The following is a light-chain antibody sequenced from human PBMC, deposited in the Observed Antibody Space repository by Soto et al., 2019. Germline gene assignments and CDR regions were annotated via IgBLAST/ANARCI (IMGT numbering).Light chain of an antibody. CDR3: PQRSNWGLT. J-gene: IGKJ4*01. Sequence: EIVLTQSPATLSLSPGERATLSCRASQSVSSLLAWYQQKPGQAPRLLLYDASNRAPGIPARFSGSGSGTDFTLTISSLAPEDFAIYYCPQRSNWGLTFGGGTKVEIK. V-gene: IGKV3-11*01. CDR2: DAS. CDR1: QSVSSL.